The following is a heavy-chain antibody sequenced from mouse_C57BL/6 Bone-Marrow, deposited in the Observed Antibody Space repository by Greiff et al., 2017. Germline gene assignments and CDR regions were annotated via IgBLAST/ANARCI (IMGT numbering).Heavy chain of an antibody. CDR1: GYTFTDYY. CDR3: ARCFAY. J-gene: IGHJ3*01. V-gene: IGHV1-26*01. Sequence: EVQLQQSGPELVKPGASVKISCKASGYTFTDYYMNWVKQSHGKSLEWIGDINPNNGGTSYNQKFKGKATLTVDKSSSTAYMELRSLTSEDSAVYYCARCFAYWGQGTLVTVSA. CDR2: INPNNGGT.